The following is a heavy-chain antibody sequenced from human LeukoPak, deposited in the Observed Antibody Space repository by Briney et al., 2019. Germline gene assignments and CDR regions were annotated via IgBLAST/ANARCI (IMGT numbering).Heavy chain of an antibody. Sequence: SETLSLTCTVSGGFISSYYWSWIRQPAGKGLEWIGRIYTSGSTNYNPSLKSRVTMSVDTSKNQFSLKLSSVTAADTAVYYCARGLRYYDSSGYRTGYWFDPWGQGTLVTVSS. CDR1: GGFISSYY. CDR3: ARGLRYYDSSGYRTGYWFDP. V-gene: IGHV4-4*07. J-gene: IGHJ5*02. CDR2: IYTSGST. D-gene: IGHD3-22*01.